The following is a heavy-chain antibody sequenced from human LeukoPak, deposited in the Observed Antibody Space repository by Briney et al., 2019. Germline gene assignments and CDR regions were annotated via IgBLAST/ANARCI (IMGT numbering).Heavy chain of an antibody. CDR1: GFTFSSYA. CDR2: ISGSGGST. CDR3: TRVVYSSGYAQGFDI. D-gene: IGHD6-19*01. V-gene: IGHV3-23*01. J-gene: IGHJ3*02. Sequence: GGSLRLSCAASGFTFSSYAMSWVRQAPGKGLEWVSAISGSGGSTYYADSVKGRFTISRDNSKNTLYLQMNSLRAEDMAVYYCTRVVYSSGYAQGFDIWGQGTMVTVSS.